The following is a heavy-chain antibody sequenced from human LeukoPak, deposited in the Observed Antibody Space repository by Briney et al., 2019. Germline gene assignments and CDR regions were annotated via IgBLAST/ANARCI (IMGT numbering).Heavy chain of an antibody. J-gene: IGHJ4*02. CDR3: ARDTYYYGSGSYRLDY. V-gene: IGHV4-61*02. D-gene: IGHD3-10*01. CDR2: IYTSGST. Sequence: SETLSLTCTVSGGSISSSSYYWSWIRQPAGKGLEWLGRIYTSGSTNYNPSLKSRVTMSVDTSKNQFSLKLSSVTAADTAVYYCARDTYYYGSGSYRLDYWGQGTLVTVSS. CDR1: GGSISSSSYY.